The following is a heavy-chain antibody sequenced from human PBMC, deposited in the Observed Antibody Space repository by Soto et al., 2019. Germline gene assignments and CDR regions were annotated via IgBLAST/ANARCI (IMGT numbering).Heavy chain of an antibody. V-gene: IGHV3-74*01. J-gene: IGHJ6*02. Sequence: GGSLRLSCAASGFTFSSYWMHWVRQAPGKGLVWVSRINSDGSSTSYADSVKGRFTITRDNAKNTLYLQMNSLRAEDTAVYYCARVVPYGSCYTNYYYYGMDVWGQGTTVTVSS. CDR1: GFTFSSYW. D-gene: IGHD2-2*02. CDR3: ARVVPYGSCYTNYYYYGMDV. CDR2: INSDGSST.